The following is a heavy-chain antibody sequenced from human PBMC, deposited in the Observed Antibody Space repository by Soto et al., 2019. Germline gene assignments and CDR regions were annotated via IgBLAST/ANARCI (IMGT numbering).Heavy chain of an antibody. CDR1: GFIFSDYD. D-gene: IGHD5-12*01. V-gene: IGHV3-48*03. CDR3: AREVDIVASFYYYGMDV. Sequence: PGGSLRLSCAAAGFIFSDYDMNWVRQAPGKGLEWVSYISSSGSTIDYADSAKGRFTISRDNTKNSLYLQMNSLRAEDTAVYYCAREVDIVASFYYYGMDVWGQGTTVTVSS. J-gene: IGHJ6*02. CDR2: ISSSGSTI.